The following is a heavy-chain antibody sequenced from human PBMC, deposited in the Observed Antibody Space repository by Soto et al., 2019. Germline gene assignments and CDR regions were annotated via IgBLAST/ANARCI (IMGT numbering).Heavy chain of an antibody. D-gene: IGHD4-4*01. J-gene: IGHJ6*02. CDR2: ISYDGSNK. CDR3: AKEINDYSSYYGMDV. Sequence: QVQLVESGGGVVQPGRSLRLSCAASGFTFSSYGMHWVRQAPGKGLEWVAVISYDGSNKYYADSVKGRFTISRDNSKNTLYLQMNSLRAEDTAVYYCAKEINDYSSYYGMDVWGQGTTVTVSS. V-gene: IGHV3-30*18. CDR1: GFTFSSYG.